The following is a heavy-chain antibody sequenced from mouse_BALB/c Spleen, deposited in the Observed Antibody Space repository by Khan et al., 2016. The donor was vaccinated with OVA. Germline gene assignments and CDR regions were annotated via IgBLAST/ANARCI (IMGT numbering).Heavy chain of an antibody. CDR3: ARGGDGAFAY. D-gene: IGHD2-13*01. Sequence: VQLQESGPELVKPGASVRISCKASDYTFTSYYIHWVKQRPGQGLEWLGWIYPGNINNNYTERFKGKATLTADKSSSTAYIHLSSLPSAASAVYFCARGGDGAFAYGGQGTLVTVSA. V-gene: IGHV1S56*01. CDR1: DYTFTSYY. J-gene: IGHJ3*01. CDR2: IYPGNINN.